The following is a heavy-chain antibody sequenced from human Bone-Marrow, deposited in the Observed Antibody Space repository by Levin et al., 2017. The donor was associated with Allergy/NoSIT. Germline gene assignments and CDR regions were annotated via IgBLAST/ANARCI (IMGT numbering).Heavy chain of an antibody. CDR1: GLTFSNAW. CDR3: GRYNYGYIDY. V-gene: IGHV3-15*01. Sequence: SSETLSLTCAASGLTFSNAWMTWVRQAPGKGLEWLGRIKNRADGGTAECAAPVKDRFTISRDDSQNTLYLQMSSLKTEDTAVYYCGRYNYGYIDYWGQGTLVTVSS. D-gene: IGHD5-18*01. CDR2: IKNRADGGTA. J-gene: IGHJ4*02.